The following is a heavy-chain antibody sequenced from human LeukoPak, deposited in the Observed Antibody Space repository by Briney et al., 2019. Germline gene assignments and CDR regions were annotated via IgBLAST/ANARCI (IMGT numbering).Heavy chain of an antibody. CDR1: GFTFSTYW. V-gene: IGHV3-7*03. Sequence: GGSLRLSCAASGFTFSTYWMAWIRQAPGKGLEWVANIKEDGSEKYYVDSVKGRFAISRDNAKNSVFLQMNSLRVEDTAVYYCARDRQCAYWGQGTLVTVSS. CDR3: ARDRQCAY. CDR2: IKEDGSEK. D-gene: IGHD4-11*01. J-gene: IGHJ4*02.